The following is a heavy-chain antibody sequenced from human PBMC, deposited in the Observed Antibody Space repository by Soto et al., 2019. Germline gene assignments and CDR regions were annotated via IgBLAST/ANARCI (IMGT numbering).Heavy chain of an antibody. J-gene: IGHJ1*01. CDR2: IHPSGDT. Sequence: ASVKVSCKASGYKFTTYFIHWVRQAPGQGLEWMGMIHPSGDTGYGQKFRGRVTMTIDTSTTTAYMELRNLTSEDTAIYFSVRGYCTTTPCSGDFQHWGEGTLVTVSS. CDR1: GYKFTTYF. D-gene: IGHD2-8*01. CDR3: VRGYCTTTPCSGDFQH. V-gene: IGHV1-46*01.